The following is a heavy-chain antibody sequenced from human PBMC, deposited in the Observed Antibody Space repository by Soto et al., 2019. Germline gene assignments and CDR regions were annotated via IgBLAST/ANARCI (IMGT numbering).Heavy chain of an antibody. J-gene: IGHJ5*01. D-gene: IGHD3-10*01. CDR3: ARYGTRGDW. Sequence: LRLSCAASGFTFTRYSMNWVRQAPGKGLEWVSSISSTTNYIYYADSMKGRFTVSRDNAKNSVYLEMNSLRVGDTAVYYCARYGTRGDWWGLGTQVTVSS. V-gene: IGHV3-21*01. CDR1: GFTFTRYS. CDR2: ISSTTNYI.